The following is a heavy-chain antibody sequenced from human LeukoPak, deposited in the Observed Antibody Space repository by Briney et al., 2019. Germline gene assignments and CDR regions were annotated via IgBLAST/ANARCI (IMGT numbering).Heavy chain of an antibody. Sequence: SETLSLTCTVSGGSISSSSYYWGWIRQPPGKGLEWIGSIYYSGSTYYNPSLKSRVTISVDTSKNQFSLKLSSVTAADTAVYYCARGGYSSSWYWYFDLWGRGTLVTVSS. CDR1: GGSISSSSYY. CDR3: ARGGYSSSWYWYFDL. V-gene: IGHV4-39*07. D-gene: IGHD6-13*01. CDR2: IYYSGST. J-gene: IGHJ2*01.